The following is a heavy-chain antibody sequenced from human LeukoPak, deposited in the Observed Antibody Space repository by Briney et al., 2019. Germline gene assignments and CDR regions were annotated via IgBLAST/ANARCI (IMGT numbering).Heavy chain of an antibody. V-gene: IGHV1-2*02. CDR3: ARARNPDTAMGMGGY. CDR1: GYTFTGYY. CDR2: INPNSGGT. Sequence: ASVKVSCKASGYTFTGYYMHWVRQAPGQGLEWMGWINPNSGGTNYAQKLQGRVTMTTDTSTSTAYMELRSLRSDDTAVYYCARARNPDTAMGMGGYWGQGTLVTVSS. J-gene: IGHJ4*02. D-gene: IGHD5-18*01.